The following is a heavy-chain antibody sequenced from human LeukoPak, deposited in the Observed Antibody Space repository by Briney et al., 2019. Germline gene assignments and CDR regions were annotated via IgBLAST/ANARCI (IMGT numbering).Heavy chain of an antibody. CDR1: GFTFSNYD. D-gene: IGHD1-26*01. CDR2: ISSSGSYI. J-gene: IGHJ4*02. Sequence: PGGSLRLSCAASGFTFSNYDINWVRQVPGKGLEWVSSISSSGSYIYYADSVKGRFTISRDNAKNSLYLQMNSLRGEDTALYYCAKDMGSSGSYPGDYWGQGTLVTVSS. CDR3: AKDMGSSGSYPGDY. V-gene: IGHV3-21*04.